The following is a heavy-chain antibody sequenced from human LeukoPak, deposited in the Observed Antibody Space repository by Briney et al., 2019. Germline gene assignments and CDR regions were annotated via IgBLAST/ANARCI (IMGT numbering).Heavy chain of an antibody. V-gene: IGHV3-74*01. CDR2: INSDGNST. D-gene: IGHD4-17*01. Sequence: GGSLRLSCAASGFTFSSYWMHWVRQAPGKGLVWVSRINSDGNSTNYADSVKGRFTISRDNAKNTLYLQMNSLRAGDTAVYYCARATVTTFPQDYWGQGTLVTVSS. J-gene: IGHJ4*02. CDR1: GFTFSSYW. CDR3: ARATVTTFPQDY.